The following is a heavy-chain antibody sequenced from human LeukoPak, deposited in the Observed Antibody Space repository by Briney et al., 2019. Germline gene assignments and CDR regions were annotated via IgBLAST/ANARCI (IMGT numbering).Heavy chain of an antibody. J-gene: IGHJ4*02. Sequence: ASVKVSCKASGYTFTSYDINWVRQGTGQGLEWMGWMNHNSGNTGYAQKFQDRVTMTRNTSISTAYMELSSLRSEDTAVYYCARGPGYDILTGYYPPDYWGQGTLVTVSS. CDR1: GYTFTSYD. CDR2: MNHNSGNT. D-gene: IGHD3-9*01. CDR3: ARGPGYDILTGYYPPDY. V-gene: IGHV1-8*01.